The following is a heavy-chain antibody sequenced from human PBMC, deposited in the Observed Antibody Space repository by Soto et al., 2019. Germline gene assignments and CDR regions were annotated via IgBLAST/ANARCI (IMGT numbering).Heavy chain of an antibody. CDR3: ARRRGPERDCSVGSCYSRRDAFDI. J-gene: IGHJ3*02. CDR2: ISSSKNYI. Sequence: ETLRLSCVASGCTFSDYSMNWVRQAPGKGLEWVSSISSSKNYIYYADSLEGRFSISRDNTQNSLYLQMNSLRVEDTAVYYCARRRGPERDCSVGSCYSRRDAFDIWGQGSMVTVSS. V-gene: IGHV3-21*01. D-gene: IGHD2-15*01. CDR1: GCTFSDYS.